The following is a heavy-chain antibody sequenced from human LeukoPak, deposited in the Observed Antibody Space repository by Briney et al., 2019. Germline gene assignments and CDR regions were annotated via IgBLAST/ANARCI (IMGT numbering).Heavy chain of an antibody. D-gene: IGHD5-18*01. Sequence: GGSLRLSCAASGFTFSSYSMNWVRQAPGKGLEWVSSISSSSSYIYYADSVKGRFTISRDNAKNSLYLQTNSLRAEDTAVYYCATTFSSQLWSRRDYWGQGTLVTVSS. CDR1: GFTFSSYS. CDR2: ISSSSSYI. CDR3: ATTFSSQLWSRRDY. J-gene: IGHJ4*02. V-gene: IGHV3-21*01.